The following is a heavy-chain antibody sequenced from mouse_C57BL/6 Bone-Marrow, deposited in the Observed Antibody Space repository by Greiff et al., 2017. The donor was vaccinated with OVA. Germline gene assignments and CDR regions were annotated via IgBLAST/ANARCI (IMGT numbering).Heavy chain of an antibody. CDR3: ARDRRLPLYYFDY. J-gene: IGHJ2*01. CDR2: ISDGGSYT. CDR1: GFTFSSYA. Sequence: EVQGVESGGGLVKPGGSLKLSCAASGFTFSSYAMSWVRQTPEKRLEWVATISDGGSYTYYPDNVKGRFTISRDNAKNNLYLQMSHLKSEDTAMYYCARDRRLPLYYFDYWGQGTTLTVSS. V-gene: IGHV5-4*01. D-gene: IGHD2-2*01.